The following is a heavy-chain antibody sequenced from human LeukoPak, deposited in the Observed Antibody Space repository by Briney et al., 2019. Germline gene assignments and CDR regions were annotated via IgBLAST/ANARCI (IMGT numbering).Heavy chain of an antibody. J-gene: IGHJ4*02. Sequence: GGSLRLSCATSGFTFSDYYMSWIRQAPGKGLEWVSYISSSGSTIYYADSVKGRFTISRDNAKNSLYLQMNSLRAEDTAVYYCARDFKAYLYFDYWGQGTLVTVSS. V-gene: IGHV3-11*01. CDR1: GFTFSDYY. CDR2: ISSSGSTI. CDR3: ARDFKAYLYFDY.